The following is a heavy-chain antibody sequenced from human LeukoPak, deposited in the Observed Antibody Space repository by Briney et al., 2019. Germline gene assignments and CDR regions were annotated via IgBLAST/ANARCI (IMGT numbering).Heavy chain of an antibody. CDR2: ISNNGVYT. Sequence: HPGGSLRLSCAASGFTFSSSAMSWVRQAPGKGLEWVSAISNNGVYTYYADSVQGRFTISRDNYKSTLCLQMNSLRAEDTAVYYCAKQLGYCSDGSCYFPYWGQGTLVTVSS. V-gene: IGHV3-23*01. J-gene: IGHJ4*02. CDR3: AKQLGYCSDGSCYFPY. CDR1: GFTFSSSA. D-gene: IGHD2-15*01.